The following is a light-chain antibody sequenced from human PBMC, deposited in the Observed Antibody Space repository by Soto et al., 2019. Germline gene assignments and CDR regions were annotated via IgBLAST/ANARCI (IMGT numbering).Light chain of an antibody. V-gene: IGLV2-14*01. J-gene: IGLJ3*02. CDR1: SSDVGGSIY. CDR3: NSYTSSGTVV. Sequence: QSALTQPASVSGWPGQSITSYCTGTSSDVGGSIYVSWYQLSPGKAPKLLIYDVDRPSGVSNRFSGSKSGNTASLTISWLQAEEEADYYCNSYTSSGTVVFGGGTKVTVL. CDR2: DV.